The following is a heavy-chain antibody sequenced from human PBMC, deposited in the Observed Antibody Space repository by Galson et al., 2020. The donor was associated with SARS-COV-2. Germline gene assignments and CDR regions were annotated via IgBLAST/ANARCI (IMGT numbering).Heavy chain of an antibody. J-gene: IGHJ4*02. CDR3: AKGQPSRDGNNYDF. V-gene: IGHV3-23*01. Sequence: GESLKISCEASGFTFGSYAMSWVRQAPGKGLEWVSIITASGGSTHDADSVKGRFTISRDNSKNTLYLQMNSLRVDDTAVYYCAKGQPSRDGNNYDFGGQGTLVTVSS. CDR1: GFTFGSYA. CDR2: ITASGGST. D-gene: IGHD3-3*01.